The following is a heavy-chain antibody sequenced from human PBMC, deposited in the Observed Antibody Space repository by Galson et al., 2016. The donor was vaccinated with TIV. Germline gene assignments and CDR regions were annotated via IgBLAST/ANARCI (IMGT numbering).Heavy chain of an antibody. CDR3: AKMDSSGFDYVRRFDF. CDR1: GFTFSSFA. V-gene: IGHV3-23*01. Sequence: SLRLSCAASGFTFSSFAMTWVRQAPGKGREWVSRISAGGGRTDYADSVKGRFTISRDNPKNTLYLQMSSLRADEPDVYFCAKMDSSGFDYVRRFDFWGQGTLATVSS. CDR2: ISAGGGRT. J-gene: IGHJ4*02. D-gene: IGHD3-22*01.